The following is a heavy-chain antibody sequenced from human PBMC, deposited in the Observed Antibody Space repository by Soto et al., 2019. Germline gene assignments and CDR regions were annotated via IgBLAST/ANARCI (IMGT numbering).Heavy chain of an antibody. CDR3: ARTLSGVRGVILRFDP. CDR2: INHSGST. CDR1: GGSFSGYY. D-gene: IGHD3-10*01. V-gene: IGHV4-34*01. J-gene: IGHJ5*02. Sequence: SETLSLTCAVYGGSFSGYYWSWIRQPPGKGLEWIGEINHSGSTNYNPSLKSRVTISVDTSKNQFSLKLSSVTAADTAVYYCARTLSGVRGVILRFDPWGQGTLVTVSS.